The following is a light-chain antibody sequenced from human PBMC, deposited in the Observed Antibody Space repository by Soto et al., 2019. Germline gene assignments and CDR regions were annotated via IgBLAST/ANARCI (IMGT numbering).Light chain of an antibody. V-gene: IGLV1-51*01. CDR1: TSNIGNNY. CDR2: DTN. Sequence: QSVLTQPPSVSAAPGQQVTISCSGETSNIGNNYVSWYQQLPGTAPNLLIYDTNNRPSGIPDRFSGSKSGTSATLGITGLQTGDEAVYYCGAWDSSLSGVLFGGGTKLTVL. J-gene: IGLJ2*01. CDR3: GAWDSSLSGVL.